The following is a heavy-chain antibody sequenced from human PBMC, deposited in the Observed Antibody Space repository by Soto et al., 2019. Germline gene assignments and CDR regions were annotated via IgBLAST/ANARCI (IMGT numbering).Heavy chain of an antibody. V-gene: IGHV3-23*01. D-gene: IGHD3-16*01. J-gene: IGHJ4*02. CDR2: ISGSGGRK. Sequence: PGESLKISCAASGFTLSSYAMSWVRQAPGRGLEWVSAISGSGGRKYYADSVKGRFTISRDNSKNTLYLQMHSLSAEDTAVHYSAGIPDGFGREYWGQGTMVTVSS. CDR3: AGIPDGFGREY. CDR1: GFTLSSYA.